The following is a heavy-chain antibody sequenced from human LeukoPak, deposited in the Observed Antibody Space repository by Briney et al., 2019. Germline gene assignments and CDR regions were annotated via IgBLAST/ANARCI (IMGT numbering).Heavy chain of an antibody. Sequence: GGSLRLSCAASGFTFKNYAMSWVRQAPGKGLEWVSAIGDTDAAGKYAHFVKGRFTISRDNSRNTLYLHLNSLRVEDTAIYYCGRDWKLDYWGQGTLVTVSS. CDR3: GRDWKLDY. CDR2: IGDTDAAG. CDR1: GFTFKNYA. D-gene: IGHD1-1*01. J-gene: IGHJ4*02. V-gene: IGHV3-23*01.